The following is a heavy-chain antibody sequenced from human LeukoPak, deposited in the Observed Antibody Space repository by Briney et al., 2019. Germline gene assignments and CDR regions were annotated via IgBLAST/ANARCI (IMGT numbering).Heavy chain of an antibody. D-gene: IGHD3-9*01. V-gene: IGHV4-39*07. Sequence: SETLSLTCTVSGDSISTSSYYWGWIRQPPGKGLEWIGSIYSSGTTYYNPSLNSRVTISLDTSKNQFSLRLSSVTAADTAVFYCARGGLTGPLGDWGQGTLVTVSS. CDR3: ARGGLTGPLGD. CDR1: GDSISTSSYY. J-gene: IGHJ4*02. CDR2: IYSSGTT.